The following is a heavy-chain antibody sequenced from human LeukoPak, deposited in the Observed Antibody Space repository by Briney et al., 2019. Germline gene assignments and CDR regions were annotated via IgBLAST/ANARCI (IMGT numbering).Heavy chain of an antibody. D-gene: IGHD3-16*01. CDR3: ARRSGGI. V-gene: IGHV4-61*02. J-gene: IGHJ3*02. CDR2: IYTSGNT. CDR1: GASISSGREY. Sequence: SETLSLTCTVSGASISSGREYWSWIRQPAGKGLEWIGRIYTSGNTNYNPSLKSRVTISVDTSKDQFSLILSSVTAADTAVYYCARRSGGIWGQGTMVTVSS.